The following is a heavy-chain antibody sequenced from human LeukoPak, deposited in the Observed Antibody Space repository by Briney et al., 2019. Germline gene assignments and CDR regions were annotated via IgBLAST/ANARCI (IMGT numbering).Heavy chain of an antibody. Sequence: PSQTLSLTCTVSGASISSGTYYWSWIRQPPGKGLEWIGYISHSGSTNYNSSLKSRVTISADTSKNQFSLKLSSVTAADTAVYYCARCAMVRTPQNGFDPWGQGTLVTVSS. CDR1: GASISSGTYY. CDR2: ISHSGST. D-gene: IGHD3-10*01. J-gene: IGHJ5*02. V-gene: IGHV4-30-2*01. CDR3: ARCAMVRTPQNGFDP.